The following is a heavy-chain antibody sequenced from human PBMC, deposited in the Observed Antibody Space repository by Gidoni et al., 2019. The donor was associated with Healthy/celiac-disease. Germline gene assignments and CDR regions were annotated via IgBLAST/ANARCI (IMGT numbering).Heavy chain of an antibody. CDR3: ATWALRGYSYMDDY. J-gene: IGHJ4*02. Sequence: QVQLQESGPGLVKPSQPLSLTCTVAGGSLSSGYYYWSRTRQPPGKGLGWIGYSYYSGSTYYNPSLKSRVTISVDTSKNQFSLKLSSVTAADTAVYYCATWALRGYSYMDDYWGQGTLVTVSS. CDR2: SYYSGST. CDR1: GGSLSSGYYY. D-gene: IGHD5-18*01. V-gene: IGHV4-30-4*01.